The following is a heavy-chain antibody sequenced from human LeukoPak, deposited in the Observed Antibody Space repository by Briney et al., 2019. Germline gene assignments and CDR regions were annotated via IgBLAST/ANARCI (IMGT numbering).Heavy chain of an antibody. CDR1: GFTFGDYA. J-gene: IGHJ4*02. Sequence: QPGRSLRLSCTASGFTFGDYAMSWVCQAPGKGLEWVGFIRSKAYGGTIEYAASVKGRFTISRDDSKSIAYLQMNSLKTEDTAVYYCVRVVTRVIFDYWGQGTLVTVSS. V-gene: IGHV3-49*04. CDR3: VRVVTRVIFDY. D-gene: IGHD5-18*01. CDR2: IRSKAYGGTI.